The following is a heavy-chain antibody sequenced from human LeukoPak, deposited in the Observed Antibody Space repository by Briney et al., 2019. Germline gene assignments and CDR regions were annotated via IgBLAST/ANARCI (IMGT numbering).Heavy chain of an antibody. CDR3: AKGDQNYYYYYGMDV. J-gene: IGHJ6*02. CDR2: ISWNSGSI. V-gene: IGHV3-9*01. CDR1: GFTFDDYS. Sequence: SLELSCATSGFTFDDYSLPRVRQAPGKGLGWVSGISWNSGSIGYADSVKGRFTISRDNAKNSLYLQMNSLRAEDTALYYCAKGDQNYYYYYGMDVWGQGTTVTVSS.